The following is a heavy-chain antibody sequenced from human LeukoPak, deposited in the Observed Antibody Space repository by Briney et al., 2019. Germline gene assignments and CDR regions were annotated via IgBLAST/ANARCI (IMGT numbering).Heavy chain of an antibody. Sequence: AGGSLRLSCAASGFTFNNYAMSWVRQAPGQGLEWVSSISDSGAGTYFADSVKGRFIISRDNSKNTLYLQMSSLRADDTAVYYCAKRQRITLFGVNTDYFDYWGQGTLVTVSS. D-gene: IGHD3-3*01. CDR1: GFTFNNYA. CDR2: ISDSGAGT. CDR3: AKRQRITLFGVNTDYFDY. V-gene: IGHV3-23*01. J-gene: IGHJ4*02.